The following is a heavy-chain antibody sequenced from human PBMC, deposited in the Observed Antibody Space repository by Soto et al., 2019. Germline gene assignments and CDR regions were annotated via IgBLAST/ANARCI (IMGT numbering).Heavy chain of an antibody. CDR2: INHSGST. CDR1: GGSFSGYY. Sequence: PSETLSLTCAVYGGSFSGYYWSWIRQPPGKGLEWIGEINHSGSTNYNPSLKSRVTISVDTSKNQFSLKLSSVTAADTAVYYCARSFAYYDFWSGYYTQFDYWGQGTLVTISS. J-gene: IGHJ4*02. V-gene: IGHV4-34*01. D-gene: IGHD3-3*01. CDR3: ARSFAYYDFWSGYYTQFDY.